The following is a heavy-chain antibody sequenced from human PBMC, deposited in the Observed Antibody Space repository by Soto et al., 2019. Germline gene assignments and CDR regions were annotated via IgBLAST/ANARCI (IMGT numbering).Heavy chain of an antibody. D-gene: IGHD6-6*01. CDR2: MNPNSGNT. J-gene: IGHJ5*02. CDR3: ARVRYSSSHNWFDP. V-gene: IGHV1-8*01. CDR1: GYTFTSYD. Sequence: ASVKVSCKASGYTFTSYDINWVRQATGQGLEWMGWMNPNSGNTGYAQKFRGRISMTRNTSISTAYMELSSLRSEDTAVYYCARVRYSSSHNWFDPWGQGTLVTVSS.